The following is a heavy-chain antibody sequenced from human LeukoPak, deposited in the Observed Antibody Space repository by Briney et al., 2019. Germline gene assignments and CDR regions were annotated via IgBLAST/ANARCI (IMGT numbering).Heavy chain of an antibody. CDR1: GFIFSDHY. CDR2: IDSSGYTI. CDR3: AGGTGPPDF. D-gene: IGHD6-25*01. V-gene: IGHV3-11*01. J-gene: IGHJ4*02. Sequence: GGSLRLSCAVSGFIFSDHYMDWVRQAPGKGLEWVSYIDSSGYTIYYADSVKGRFTISRDNAKNSLYLQMNSLRAEDTAVYYCAGGTGPPDFWGQGTLVTVSS.